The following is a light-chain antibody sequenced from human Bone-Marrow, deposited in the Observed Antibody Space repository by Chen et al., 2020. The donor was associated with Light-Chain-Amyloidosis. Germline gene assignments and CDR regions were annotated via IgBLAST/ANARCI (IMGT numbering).Light chain of an antibody. V-gene: IGLV1-40*01. CDR1: SSNIGAGYD. CDR3: QSYDSSLSGVV. Sequence: SVLTQSPSVSGAPVQRVIISCSGSSSNIGAGYDVHWYQQIPGTAPKLLIYGDTNRPSGVPDRFSGFKSGTSADLAIAGLQAEDEAHYFCQSYDSSLSGVVFGGGAKLTVL. J-gene: IGLJ2*01. CDR2: GDT.